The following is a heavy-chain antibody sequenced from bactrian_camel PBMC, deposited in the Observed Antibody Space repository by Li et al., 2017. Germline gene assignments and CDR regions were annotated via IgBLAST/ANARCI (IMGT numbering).Heavy chain of an antibody. CDR1: ASRITRHC. V-gene: IGHV3S1*01. J-gene: IGHJ4*01. CDR3: TKDLSYGTRNWARSA. D-gene: IGHD3*01. CDR2: IATGSGNT. Sequence: HVQLVESGGGLVQPGGSLRLSCEAASRITRHCLGWFRQTTGREREGVARIATGSGNTYYADSVKGRFTISRDNAKNTLYLQLVSLKPEDTAMYYCTKDLSYGTRNWARSARGQGTQVTVS.